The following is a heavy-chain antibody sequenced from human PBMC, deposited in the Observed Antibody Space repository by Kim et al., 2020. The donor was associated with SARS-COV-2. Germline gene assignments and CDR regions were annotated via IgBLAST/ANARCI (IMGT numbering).Heavy chain of an antibody. J-gene: IGHJ6*02. Sequence: SETLSLTCTVSGASILDFYWSWIRQPPGKGLEWIGYIYYSGSTNYNPSLKSRVTISVDTSKNQFSLKLSSVTAADTAAYYCARDRVQGVIITGTGPLWSYSYYGMDVWGQGTTVTVSS. D-gene: IGHD3-10*01. CDR1: GASILDFY. CDR3: ARDRVQGVIITGTGPLWSYSYYGMDV. V-gene: IGHV4-59*01. CDR2: IYYSGST.